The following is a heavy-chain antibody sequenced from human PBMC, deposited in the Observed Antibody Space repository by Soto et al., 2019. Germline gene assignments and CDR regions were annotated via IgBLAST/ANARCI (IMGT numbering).Heavy chain of an antibody. J-gene: IGHJ3*02. Sequence: SETLSLTCTVSGGSISSYYWSWIRQPPGKGLEWIGYIYYSGSTNYNPSLKSRVTISVDTSKNQFSLKLSSVTAADTAVYYCARDGVDYGDLKAFDIWGQGTMVTVSS. CDR3: ARDGVDYGDLKAFDI. D-gene: IGHD4-17*01. CDR2: IYYSGST. V-gene: IGHV4-59*01. CDR1: GGSISSYY.